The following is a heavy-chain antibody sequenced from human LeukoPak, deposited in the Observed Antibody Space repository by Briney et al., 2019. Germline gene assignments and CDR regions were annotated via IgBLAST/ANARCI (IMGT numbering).Heavy chain of an antibody. Sequence: EASVKVSCKASGDTFSSYAINWVRQAPGQGLEWMGGFIPIFGTTNYAQRFQGRVTITADKSTSTAYMELSSLKSEDTAVYYCARGHSSSYYYYFDSWGQGTLVTVSS. D-gene: IGHD3-22*01. CDR2: FIPIFGTT. V-gene: IGHV1-69*06. CDR1: GDTFSSYA. J-gene: IGHJ4*02. CDR3: ARGHSSSYYYYFDS.